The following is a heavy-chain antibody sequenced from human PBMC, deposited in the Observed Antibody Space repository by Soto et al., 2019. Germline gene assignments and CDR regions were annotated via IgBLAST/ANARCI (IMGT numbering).Heavy chain of an antibody. J-gene: IGHJ3*02. Sequence: SETLSLTYTVSGGSISSYYWSWIRQPPGKGLEWIGYIYYSGSTNYNPSLKSRVTISVDTSKNQFSLKLSSVTAADTAVYYCASRGLLDAFDIWGQGTMVTVSS. CDR1: GGSISSYY. CDR3: ASRGLLDAFDI. V-gene: IGHV4-59*01. D-gene: IGHD4-17*01. CDR2: IYYSGST.